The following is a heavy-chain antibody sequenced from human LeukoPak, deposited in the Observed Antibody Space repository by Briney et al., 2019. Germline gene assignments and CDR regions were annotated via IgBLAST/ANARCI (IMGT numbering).Heavy chain of an antibody. J-gene: IGHJ3*02. CDR3: ARDGYYDSSGYRKHDGFDI. CDR2: IYSGGIT. V-gene: IGHV3-66*01. Sequence: PGGSLRLSCAASGFAVSTNYMSWVRQAPGTGLEWVSLIYSGGITQYADSVKGRFTISRDNSKNPLYLQKTRLKAEDTAVYHCARDGYYDSSGYRKHDGFDIWGQGTLVTVSS. D-gene: IGHD3-22*01. CDR1: GFAVSTNY.